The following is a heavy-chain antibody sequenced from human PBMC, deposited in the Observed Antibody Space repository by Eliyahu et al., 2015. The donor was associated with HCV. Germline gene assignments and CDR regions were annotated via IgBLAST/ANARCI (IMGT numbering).Heavy chain of an antibody. V-gene: IGHV4-61*02. D-gene: IGHD3-10*01. CDR1: GXSISTAGYP. Sequence: QVQLQESGPGLVKPSQTLSLXCPVSGXSISTAGYPWNWIRQPAGKGLEWIGRIYTTGGIDYNPSLKSRVTISVDTSKNQFSLKMTSVTAADTAVYYCARGVSLRGGALTHWGQGALVTVSS. CDR2: IYTTGGI. CDR3: ARGVSLRGGALTH. J-gene: IGHJ4*02.